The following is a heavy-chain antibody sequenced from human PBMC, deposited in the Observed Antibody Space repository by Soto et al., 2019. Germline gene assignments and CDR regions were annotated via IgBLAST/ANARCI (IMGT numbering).Heavy chain of an antibody. CDR1: GDSVTSGNYY. Sequence: SATLSLTCTVSGDSVTSGNYYWSWIRQPPGKGLEWIGYIYYSGNTNYSPSLKSRVTMSLDRSNNQFSLNLSSVTAADTAVYYCARDRSDSSRDDSFDIWGQGTMVTVSS. CDR2: IYYSGNT. J-gene: IGHJ3*02. V-gene: IGHV4-61*01. D-gene: IGHD6-6*01. CDR3: ARDRSDSSRDDSFDI.